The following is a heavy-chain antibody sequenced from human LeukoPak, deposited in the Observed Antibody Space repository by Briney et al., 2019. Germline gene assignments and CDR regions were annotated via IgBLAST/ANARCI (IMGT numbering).Heavy chain of an antibody. CDR1: GFTFSSYG. D-gene: IGHD6-13*01. Sequence: QPGGSLRLSCAASGFTFSSYGMHWVRQAPGKGLEWVAVISYDGSNKYYADSVKGRFTISRDNSKNTLYLQMNSLRAEDTAVYYCAKFGGSSWYDYYYGMDVWGQGTPVTVSS. CDR2: ISYDGSNK. V-gene: IGHV3-30*18. J-gene: IGHJ6*02. CDR3: AKFGGSSWYDYYYGMDV.